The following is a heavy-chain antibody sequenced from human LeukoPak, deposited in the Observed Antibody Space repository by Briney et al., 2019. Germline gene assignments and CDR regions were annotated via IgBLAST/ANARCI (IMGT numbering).Heavy chain of an antibody. CDR3: ARDRDGHYFDY. CDR2: ISYDGSNK. CDR1: GFTFSSYA. J-gene: IGHJ4*02. D-gene: IGHD2-21*02. Sequence: GGSLRLSCAASGFTFSSYAMHWVRQAPGKGLEWVAGISYDGSNKYYADSVKGRFTISRDNSKNTLYLQMNSLRAEDTAVYYCARDRDGHYFDYWGQGTLVTVSS. V-gene: IGHV3-30*04.